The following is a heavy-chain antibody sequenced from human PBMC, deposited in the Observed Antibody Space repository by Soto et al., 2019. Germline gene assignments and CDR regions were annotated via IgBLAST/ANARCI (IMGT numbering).Heavy chain of an antibody. J-gene: IGHJ6*02. CDR3: ARGGSGSYGDYYGMDI. CDR2: ISSSSSYI. CDR1: GFTFSSYS. V-gene: IGHV3-21*01. D-gene: IGHD1-26*01. Sequence: EVQLVESGGGLVKPGGSLRLSCAASGFTFSSYSMNWVRQAPGKGLEWVSSISSSSSYIYYADSVKGRFTISRDNAKNSLYLQMNSLSAEDTAVYYCARGGSGSYGDYYGMDIWGQGTTVTVSS.